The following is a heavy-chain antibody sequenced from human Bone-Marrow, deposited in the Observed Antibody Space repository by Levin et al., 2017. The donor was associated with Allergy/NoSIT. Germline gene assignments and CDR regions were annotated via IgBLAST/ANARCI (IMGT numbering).Heavy chain of an antibody. D-gene: IGHD3-22*01. Sequence: GESLKISCAASGFAFSDYTLHWVRQAPGKGLEWVAVISYEGSNKNYADSVKGRFTISRDNSKNTVHLQMDSLTPEDTAIYYCVRGGTFAMIVVVITDAFDIWGQGTMVTVSS. CDR2: ISYEGSNK. J-gene: IGHJ3*02. CDR3: VRGGTFAMIVVVITDAFDI. CDR1: GFAFSDYT. V-gene: IGHV3-30-3*01.